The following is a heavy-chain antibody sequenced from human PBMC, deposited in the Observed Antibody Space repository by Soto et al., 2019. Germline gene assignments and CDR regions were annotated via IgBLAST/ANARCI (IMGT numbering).Heavy chain of an antibody. Sequence: GASVKVSCKASGGTFSSYAISWVRQAPGQGLEWMGGIIPIFGTANYAQKFQGRVTITADESTSTAYMELSSLRSEDTAVYYCARAGPIAAAGPFDYWGQGTLVTVSS. CDR3: ARAGPIAAAGPFDY. V-gene: IGHV1-69*13. J-gene: IGHJ4*02. CDR1: GGTFSSYA. D-gene: IGHD6-13*01. CDR2: IIPIFGTA.